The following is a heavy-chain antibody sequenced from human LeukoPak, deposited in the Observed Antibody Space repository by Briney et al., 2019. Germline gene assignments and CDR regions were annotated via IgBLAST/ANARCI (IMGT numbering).Heavy chain of an antibody. CDR3: AKGGNYYYYYGMDV. D-gene: IGHD1-26*01. V-gene: IGHV3-30*02. Sequence: GGSLRLSCAASGFTFIRYGMHWVSQAPGKGLWRVAYIRYNVSNQYYADSVKGRFTISRDNSKNTLYLQMNSLRAEDTAVYYCAKGGNYYYYYGMDVWGQGTTVTVSS. CDR2: IRYNVSNQ. J-gene: IGHJ6*02. CDR1: GFTFIRYG.